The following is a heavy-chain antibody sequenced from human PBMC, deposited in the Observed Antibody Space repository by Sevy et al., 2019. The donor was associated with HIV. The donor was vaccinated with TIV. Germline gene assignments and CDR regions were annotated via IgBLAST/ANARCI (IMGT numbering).Heavy chain of an antibody. CDR2: IRNRPNRYTT. V-gene: IGHV3-72*01. J-gene: IGHJ6*03. D-gene: IGHD2-21*01. Sequence: GGSLRLSCAASGFAFSDHYVDWVRQAPGKGLEWVGRIRNRPNRYTTEYAAPVEGRFTISRDDSRHSLYLQMNSLKTEDSAVYYCVRGPNCGVGGCQQISPYCLDVWGKGATVTVSS. CDR3: VRGPNCGVGGCQQISPYCLDV. CDR1: GFAFSDHY.